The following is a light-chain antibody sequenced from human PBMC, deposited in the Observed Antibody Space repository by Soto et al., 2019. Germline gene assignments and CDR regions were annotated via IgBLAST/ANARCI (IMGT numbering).Light chain of an antibody. Sequence: QSALTQPASVSGSPGQSITISCTGSSNDIGAYKYVSWYLQHPGKAPKLIIFEVNNRPSGVSNRFSGSKSGNMASLTISGLQAEDEADYYCSSYTTGSTLYVFGTGTKLTVL. V-gene: IGLV2-14*01. CDR1: SNDIGAYKY. CDR3: SSYTTGSTLYV. CDR2: EVN. J-gene: IGLJ1*01.